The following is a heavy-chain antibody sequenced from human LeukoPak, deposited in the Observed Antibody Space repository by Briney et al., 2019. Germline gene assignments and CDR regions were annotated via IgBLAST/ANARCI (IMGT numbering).Heavy chain of an antibody. CDR1: GGSISSYY. Sequence: PSETLSLTCTVSGGSISSYYWSWIRQPPGKGLEWIGYIYSSGSSNYDPSLMSRVTISVDTSKNQFSLKLSSVTAADTAVYYCARRTPESGFDYWGQGTLVTVSS. CDR2: IYSSGSS. CDR3: ARRTPESGFDY. V-gene: IGHV4-4*09. D-gene: IGHD2/OR15-2a*01. J-gene: IGHJ4*02.